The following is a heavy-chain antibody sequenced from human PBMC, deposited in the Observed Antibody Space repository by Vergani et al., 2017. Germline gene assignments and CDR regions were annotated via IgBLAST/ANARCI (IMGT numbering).Heavy chain of an antibody. D-gene: IGHD1-14*01. J-gene: IGHJ5*02. V-gene: IGHV3-33*01. CDR2: TWYDGNNK. CDR3: ARDLRLLYNRFDP. Sequence: QVQLVESGGGVVQPGRSLRLSCAASGFTFNQYGMHWVRQAPGKGLEWVAVTWYDGNNKQYADSVKGRFIISRDNSKSTMYLQMNSLRDEDTGVHYCARDLRLLYNRFDPWGQGTLVTVSS. CDR1: GFTFNQYG.